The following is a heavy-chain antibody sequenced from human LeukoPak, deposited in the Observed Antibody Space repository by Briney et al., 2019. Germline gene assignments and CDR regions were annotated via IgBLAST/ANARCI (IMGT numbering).Heavy chain of an antibody. J-gene: IGHJ4*02. V-gene: IGHV3-11*04. D-gene: IGHD4-17*01. CDR1: GFTFSDYY. Sequence: GGSLRLSCAASGFTFSDYYMSWIRQAPGKGLEWVSYISRSGSTIYYADSVKGRFTISRDNAKNSLYLQMNSLRAEDTAVYYCARDGGYGDFSYYFDYWGQGTLVTVSS. CDR2: ISRSGSTI. CDR3: ARDGGYGDFSYYFDY.